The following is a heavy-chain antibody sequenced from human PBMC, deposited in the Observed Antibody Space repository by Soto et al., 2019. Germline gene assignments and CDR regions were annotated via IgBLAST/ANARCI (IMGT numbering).Heavy chain of an antibody. V-gene: IGHV3-33*01. Sequence: GGSLRLSCAASGFTFSSYGMHWVRQAPGKGLEWVAVIWYDGSNKYYADSVKGRFTISRDNSKNTLYLQMNSLRAEDTAVYYCARSYYDILSGKYYYGMDVWGQGTTVTVSS. CDR3: ARSYYDILSGKYYYGMDV. CDR1: GFTFSSYG. J-gene: IGHJ6*02. D-gene: IGHD3-9*01. CDR2: IWYDGSNK.